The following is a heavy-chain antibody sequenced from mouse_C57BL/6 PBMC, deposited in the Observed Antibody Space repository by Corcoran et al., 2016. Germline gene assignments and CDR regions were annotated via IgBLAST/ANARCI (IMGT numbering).Heavy chain of an antibody. CDR3: AREEGFYYYGSSYAMDY. V-gene: IGHV9-3*01. CDR1: GYTFTTYV. Sequence: QIQLVQSGPELKKPGETVKISCKASGYTFTTYVMSWVKQAPGKGLKWMGWINTYSEVPTYADDFKGRFAFSLETSASTAYLQINNLKNEDTATYFCAREEGFYYYGSSYAMDYWGQGTSVTVSS. D-gene: IGHD1-1*01. CDR2: INTYSEVP. J-gene: IGHJ4*01.